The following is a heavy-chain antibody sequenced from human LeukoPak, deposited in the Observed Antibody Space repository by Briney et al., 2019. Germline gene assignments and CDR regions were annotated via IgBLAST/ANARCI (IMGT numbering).Heavy chain of an antibody. D-gene: IGHD1-1*01. CDR3: AKGYDLLPYYFDY. V-gene: IGHV3-48*03. CDR2: ISSSGSTI. Sequence: GGSLRLSCAASGFTFSSYEMNWVRQAPGKGLEWVSYISSSGSTIYYADSVKGRFTISRDNSKNTLYLQMNSLRAEDTAVYYCAKGYDLLPYYFDYWGQGTLVTVSS. J-gene: IGHJ4*02. CDR1: GFTFSSYE.